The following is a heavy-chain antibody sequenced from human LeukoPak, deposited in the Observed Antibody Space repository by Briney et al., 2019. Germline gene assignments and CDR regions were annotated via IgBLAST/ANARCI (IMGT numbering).Heavy chain of an antibody. J-gene: IGHJ4*02. D-gene: IGHD3-3*01. CDR1: GYTFTSYG. V-gene: IGHV1-18*01. CDR3: ARDFPRYYDFWSGFDY. Sequence: ASVKVSCKASGYTFTSYGISWVRQAPGQGLEWMGWISAYNGNTNYAQKLQGRVTMTTDTSTSTAYIELRSLRSDDTAVYYCARDFPRYYDFWSGFDYWGQGTLVTVSS. CDR2: ISAYNGNT.